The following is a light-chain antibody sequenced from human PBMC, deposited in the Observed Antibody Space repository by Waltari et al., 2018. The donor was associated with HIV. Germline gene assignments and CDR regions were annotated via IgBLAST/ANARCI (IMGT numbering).Light chain of an antibody. V-gene: IGKV1-39*01. CDR3: QQTFTTPPYT. CDR2: AGS. CDR1: QSIITY. J-gene: IGKJ2*01. Sequence: DIQMTQSPSSLSASVGDRVTITCRASQSIITYVNWYQQKPGKAPKLLIDAGSTLQSGVPSRFSCSGSGTDFTLTISSLQPEDFATYYCQQTFTTPPYTFGQGTTLEIK.